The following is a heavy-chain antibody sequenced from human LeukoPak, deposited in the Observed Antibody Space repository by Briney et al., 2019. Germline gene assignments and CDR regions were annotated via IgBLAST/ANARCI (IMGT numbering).Heavy chain of an antibody. V-gene: IGHV3-21*01. CDR3: ARSQSDYCYYGMDV. J-gene: IGHJ6*04. CDR1: GFTFSSYS. Sequence: GGSLRLSCAASGFTFSSYSMNWVRQAPGKGLEWVSSISSGSSYIYYADSVKGRFTISRDNAKNSLYLQMNSLRAEDTAVYYCARSQSDYCYYGMDVWGKGPTVTVSS. CDR2: ISSGSSYI.